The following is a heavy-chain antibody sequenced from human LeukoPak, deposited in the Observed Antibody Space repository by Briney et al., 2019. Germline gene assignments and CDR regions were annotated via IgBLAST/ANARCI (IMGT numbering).Heavy chain of an antibody. CDR2: IYTSGST. Sequence: TLSLTCTVSGGSISSGSYYWSWIRQPAGKGLEWIGRIYTSGSTNYNPSLKSRVTISVDTSKNQFSLKLSSVTAADTAVYYCARDYGVWSGYYNWFDPWGQGTLVTVSS. CDR1: GGSISSGSYY. D-gene: IGHD3-3*01. V-gene: IGHV4-61*02. J-gene: IGHJ5*02. CDR3: ARDYGVWSGYYNWFDP.